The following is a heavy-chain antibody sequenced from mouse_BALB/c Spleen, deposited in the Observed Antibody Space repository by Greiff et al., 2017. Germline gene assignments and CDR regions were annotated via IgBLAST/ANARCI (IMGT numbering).Heavy chain of an antibody. CDR1: GYSITSDYA. J-gene: IGHJ4*01. V-gene: IGHV3-2*02. CDR2: ISYSGST. Sequence: EVQLVESGPGLVKPSQSLSLTCTVTGYSITSDYAWNWIRQFPGNKLEWMGYISYSGSTSYNPSLKSRISITRDTSKNQFFLQLNSVTTEDTATYYCALIYDGYYYAMDYWGQGTSVTVSS. CDR3: ALIYDGYYYAMDY. D-gene: IGHD2-3*01.